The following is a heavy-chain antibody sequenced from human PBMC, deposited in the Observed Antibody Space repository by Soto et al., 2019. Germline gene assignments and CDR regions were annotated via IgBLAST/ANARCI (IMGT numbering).Heavy chain of an antibody. CDR2: ISGYNGNT. J-gene: IGHJ4*02. D-gene: IGHD2-15*01. CDR1: GFTFSKFG. Sequence: QVQRVQSGADVKKPGASVKVSCKASGFTFSKFGISWVRQAPGQGLEWMGWISGYNGNTDYAQKFQGRVTMTTDTSTSTDYLELRSLRSDDTAIFVCASAYCSAGSCYPDYWGQGTLVTVSS. V-gene: IGHV1-18*01. CDR3: ASAYCSAGSCYPDY.